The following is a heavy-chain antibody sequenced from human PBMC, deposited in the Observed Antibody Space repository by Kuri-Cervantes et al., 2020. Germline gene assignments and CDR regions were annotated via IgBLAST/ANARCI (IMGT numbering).Heavy chain of an antibody. Sequence: GGSLRLSCAASGFTFSSYWMSWVRQAPGKGLEWVANIKQDGSEKYYVDSVKGRFTISRDNAKNSLYLQMNSLRAEDTAVYYCAKPISGSSTGDAFDIWGQGTMVTVSS. CDR3: AKPISGSSTGDAFDI. D-gene: IGHD1-26*01. J-gene: IGHJ3*02. CDR2: IKQDGSEK. V-gene: IGHV3-7*03. CDR1: GFTFSSYW.